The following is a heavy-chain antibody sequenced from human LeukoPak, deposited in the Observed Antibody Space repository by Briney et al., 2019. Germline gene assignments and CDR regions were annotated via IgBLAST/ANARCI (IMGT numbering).Heavy chain of an antibody. CDR1: GGSISNYY. CDR2: IYTSGSS. V-gene: IGHV4-4*07. J-gene: IGHJ4*02. D-gene: IGHD2-8*01. CDR3: ARDRGGEYCTNGTCYFDY. Sequence: PSETLSLTCTVSGGSISNYYWSWIRQPAGKGLEWIGRIYTSGSSSYNPSLKSRVTMSVDTSKNQLSLKLSSVTAADTAVYYCARDRGGEYCTNGTCYFDYWGRGTLVTVSS.